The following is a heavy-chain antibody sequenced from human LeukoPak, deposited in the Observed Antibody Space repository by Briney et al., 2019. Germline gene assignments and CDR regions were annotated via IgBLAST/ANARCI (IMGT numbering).Heavy chain of an antibody. D-gene: IGHD4-17*01. CDR2: INKDGSST. V-gene: IGHV3-74*01. J-gene: IGHJ1*01. Sequence: PGGSLRLSCAASGFTFSSYWMHWVRQAPGKVLVWVSHINKDGSSTSYADSVKGRFTISRDNAKNTLYLQMSSLRAEDTALYYCARPLYGDFAKYFQRWGQGTLVTVSS. CDR1: GFTFSSYW. CDR3: ARPLYGDFAKYFQR.